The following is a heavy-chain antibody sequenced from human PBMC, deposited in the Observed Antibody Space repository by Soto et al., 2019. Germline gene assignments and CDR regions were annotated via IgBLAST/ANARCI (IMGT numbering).Heavy chain of an antibody. D-gene: IGHD1-26*01. Sequence: GSGPTLVNPTQTLTLTCTLSGFSLSTSGMRVSWIRQPPGKALEWLARIDCDDDKFYSTSLKTMLTISKDTAKNQVVLTMTNMDPVDTATYCCARSPRGGELAFDYWGQGTLVTVSS. CDR2: IDCDDDK. CDR3: ARSPRGGELAFDY. J-gene: IGHJ4*02. CDR1: GFSLSTSGMR. V-gene: IGHV2-70*04.